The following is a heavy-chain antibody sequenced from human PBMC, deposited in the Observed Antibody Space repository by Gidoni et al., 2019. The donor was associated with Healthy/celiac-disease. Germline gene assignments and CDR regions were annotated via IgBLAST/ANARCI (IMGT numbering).Heavy chain of an antibody. D-gene: IGHD2-2*01. V-gene: IGHV4-34*01. CDR3: ARALPVYCSSTSCYQKHWYFDL. J-gene: IGHJ2*01. CDR1: GGSLSCYY. CDR2: INHSRST. Sequence: QVHLQQWRAGLVTPSDTLSLTCAVYGGSLSCYYWSCTRQPPGKGLEWIGEINHSRSTQHNPSLKSRDTISVETAKNQFSLKLSSVTAADTAVYDCARALPVYCSSTSCYQKHWYFDLWGRGTLVTVSS.